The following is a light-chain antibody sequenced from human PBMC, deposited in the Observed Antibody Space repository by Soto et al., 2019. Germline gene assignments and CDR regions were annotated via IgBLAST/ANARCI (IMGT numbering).Light chain of an antibody. CDR3: QQRSSWPT. J-gene: IGKJ4*01. CDR2: DTS. V-gene: IGKV3-11*01. Sequence: EIVLTQSPATLSLSPGERATLSCRASQSVSRYLAWYQQKPDQAPRLLIYDTSHRATGIPARFSGSGSGTDFTLTISSLEPEDFTVYYCQQRSSWPTFGGGTKVEIK. CDR1: QSVSRY.